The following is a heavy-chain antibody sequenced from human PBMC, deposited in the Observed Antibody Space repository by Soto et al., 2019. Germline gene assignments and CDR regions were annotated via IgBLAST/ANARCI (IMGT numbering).Heavy chain of an antibody. D-gene: IGHD3-16*02. CDR1: GFTFSSYS. V-gene: IGHV3-21*01. CDR3: ARVGFMITFGGVIAGGAFDI. Sequence: GGSLRLSCAASGFTFSSYSMNWVRQAPGKGLEWVSSISSSSSYIYYADSVKGRFTISRDNAKNSLYLQMNSLRAEDTAVYYCARVGFMITFGGVIAGGAFDIWGQGTMVTVSS. J-gene: IGHJ3*02. CDR2: ISSSSSYI.